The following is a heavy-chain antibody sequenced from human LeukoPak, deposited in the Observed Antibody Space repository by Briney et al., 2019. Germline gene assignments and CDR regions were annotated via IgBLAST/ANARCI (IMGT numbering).Heavy chain of an antibody. J-gene: IGHJ4*02. CDR2: IYYSGSP. Sequence: PSETLSLTCTVSGGSISSSSYYWGWIRQPPGKGLEWIGSIYYSGSPYYNPSLKSRVTISADTSKNRFSLKLRSVTAADTAVYYCARREGRLWFHFGYWGQGTLVTVSS. CDR3: ARREGRLWFHFGY. V-gene: IGHV4-39*01. D-gene: IGHD5-18*01. CDR1: GGSISSSSYY.